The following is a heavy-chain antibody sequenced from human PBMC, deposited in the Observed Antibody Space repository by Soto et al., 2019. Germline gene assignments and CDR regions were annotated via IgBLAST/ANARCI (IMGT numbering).Heavy chain of an antibody. V-gene: IGHV1-18*01. CDR3: ARDRGSSPTYGMDV. J-gene: IGHJ6*02. CDR1: GYTFTSYG. Sequence: ASVNVSCKASGYTFTSYGISWVRQAPGQGLEWMGWISAYNGNTNYAQKLQGRVTMTTDTSTSTAYMELRSLRSDDTAVYYCARDRGSSPTYGMDVWGQGTTVTVSS. D-gene: IGHD6-6*01. CDR2: ISAYNGNT.